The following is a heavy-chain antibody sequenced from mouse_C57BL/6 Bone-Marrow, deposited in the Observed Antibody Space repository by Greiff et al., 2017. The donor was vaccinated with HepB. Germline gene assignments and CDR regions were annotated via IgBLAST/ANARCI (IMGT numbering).Heavy chain of an antibody. V-gene: IGHV1-63*01. J-gene: IGHJ4*01. D-gene: IGHD1-2*01. CDR1: GYTFTNYW. Sequence: VQLQQSGAELVRPGTSVKMSCKASGYTFTNYWIGWAKQRPGHGLEWVGDIYPGGGYTNYNEKFKGKATLTADKSSSTSYMHLSSLTSEDSAIYYCARVLRPYAMDYWGQGTSVTVSS. CDR2: IYPGGGYT. CDR3: ARVLRPYAMDY.